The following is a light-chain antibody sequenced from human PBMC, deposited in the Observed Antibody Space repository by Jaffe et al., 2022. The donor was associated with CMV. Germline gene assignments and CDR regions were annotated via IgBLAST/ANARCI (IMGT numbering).Light chain of an antibody. CDR1: QTISDR. V-gene: IGKV1-5*03. Sequence: DIQMTQSPSTLSASVGDRVTITCRASQTISDRLAWYQQKPGKAPKLLTYKASSLESGVPSRFSGSGSGTEFTLTISSLQPDDFATYYCQQYNSYPYTFGQGTKLEIK. J-gene: IGKJ2*01. CDR2: KAS. CDR3: QQYNSYPYT.